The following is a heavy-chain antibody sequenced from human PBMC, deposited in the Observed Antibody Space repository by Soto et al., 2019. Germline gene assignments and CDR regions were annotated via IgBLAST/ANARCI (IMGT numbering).Heavy chain of an antibody. CDR1: GFIFSGYA. J-gene: IGHJ6*02. CDR2: ISYDGSNK. CDR3: ARGSGGYSYYGVDV. D-gene: IGHD3-16*01. V-gene: IGHV3-30-3*01. Sequence: PGGSLRLSCAASGFIFSGYAMHWVRQAPGKGLQWVALISYDGSNKYYADSVKGRFTISRDSSKNTMYLQMNSLRAEDTAVFYCARGSGGYSYYGVDVWGQGTTVTVSS.